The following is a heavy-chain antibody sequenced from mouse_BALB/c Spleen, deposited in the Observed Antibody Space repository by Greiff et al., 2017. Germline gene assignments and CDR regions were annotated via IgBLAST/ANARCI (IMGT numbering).Heavy chain of an antibody. V-gene: IGHV5-17*02. J-gene: IGHJ3*01. CDR3: ARSGTVAY. D-gene: IGHD1-1*01. CDR2: ISSGSSTI. Sequence: LEWVAYISSGSSTIYYADTVKGRFTISRDNPKNTLFLQMTSLRSEDTAMYYCARSGTVAYWGQGTLVTVSA.